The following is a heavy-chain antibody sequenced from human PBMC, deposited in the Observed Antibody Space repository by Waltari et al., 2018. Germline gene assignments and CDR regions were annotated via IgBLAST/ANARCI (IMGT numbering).Heavy chain of an antibody. CDR2: ISGSGGST. Sequence: EVQLVESGGGLVQPGGSLSLSCAASGFTFRSYALRWVRQAPGTGLGWVSAISGSGGSTYYEDSVKGRFTISRDNSKNTLYLQMNSLRAEDTAVYYCAKEYYDILTGPEDAFDIWGQGTMVTVSS. CDR1: GFTFRSYA. V-gene: IGHV3-23*04. J-gene: IGHJ3*02. CDR3: AKEYYDILTGPEDAFDI. D-gene: IGHD3-9*01.